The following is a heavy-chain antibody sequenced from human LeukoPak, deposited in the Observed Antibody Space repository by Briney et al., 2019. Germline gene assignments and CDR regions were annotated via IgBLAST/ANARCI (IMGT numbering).Heavy chain of an antibody. CDR1: GGTFSSYA. CDR2: IIPILGIA. D-gene: IGHD7-27*01. CDR3: ARDRTGGQAFDI. Sequence: SVKVSCKASGGTFSSYAISWVRQAPGQGLEWMGRIIPILGIANYAQRFQGRVTITADKSTSTAYMELSSLRSEDTAVYYCARDRTGGQAFDIWGQGTMVTVSS. J-gene: IGHJ3*02. V-gene: IGHV1-69*04.